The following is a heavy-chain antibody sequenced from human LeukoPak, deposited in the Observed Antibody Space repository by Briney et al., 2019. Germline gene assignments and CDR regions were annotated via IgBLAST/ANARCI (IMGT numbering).Heavy chain of an antibody. Sequence: IPSEPLSLPCTVSGGPISSYYWRWLRQPAGRGLEWIGRFFSGGGTDYNPSLKSRVTMSVDTSKNQFSLKLSSVTAADTAVYYCARVYSRYDLPGSLANYYFDYWGQGTLVTVSS. J-gene: IGHJ4*02. CDR2: FFSGGGT. D-gene: IGHD5-12*01. CDR3: ARVYSRYDLPGSLANYYFDY. CDR1: GGPISSYY. V-gene: IGHV4-4*07.